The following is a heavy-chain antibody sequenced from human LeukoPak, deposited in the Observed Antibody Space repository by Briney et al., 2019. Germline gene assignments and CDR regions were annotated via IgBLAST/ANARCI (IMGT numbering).Heavy chain of an antibody. CDR2: ISGSGGST. J-gene: IGHJ4*02. CDR1: GFTFSSYA. CDR3: AKGNIVLMVYAPSVDY. V-gene: IGHV3-23*01. Sequence: GGSLRLSCAASGFTFSSYAMSWVRQAPGKGLEWVSAISGSGGSTYYADSEKGRFTISRDNSKNTLYLQMNSLRAEDTAVYYCAKGNIVLMVYAPSVDYWGQGTLVTVSS. D-gene: IGHD2-8*01.